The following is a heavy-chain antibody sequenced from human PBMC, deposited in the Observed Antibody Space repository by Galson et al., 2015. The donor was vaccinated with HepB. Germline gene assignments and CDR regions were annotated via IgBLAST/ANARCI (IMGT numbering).Heavy chain of an antibody. D-gene: IGHD6-13*01. V-gene: IGHV1-46*03. CDR3: ARRMGGAAAGTTLVYYYYGMDV. J-gene: IGHJ6*02. CDR1: GYTFTSYY. Sequence: SVKVSCKASGYTFTSYYMHWVRQAPGQGLEWMGIINPSGGSTSYAQKFQGRVTMTRDTSTSTVYMELSSLRSEDTAVYYCARRMGGAAAGTTLVYYYYGMDVWGQGTTVTVSS. CDR2: INPSGGST.